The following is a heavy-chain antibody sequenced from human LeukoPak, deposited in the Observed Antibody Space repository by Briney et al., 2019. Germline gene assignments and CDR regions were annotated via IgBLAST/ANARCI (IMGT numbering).Heavy chain of an antibody. CDR1: GGSISGGGYY. J-gene: IGHJ4*02. CDR3: ARARIAVAGTDFVY. Sequence: PSETLSLTCTVSGGSISGGGYYWSWIRQHPGKGLEWIGYIYYSGSTYYNPSLKSRVTISVDTSKNQFSLKLSSVTAADTAVYYCARARIAVAGTDFVYWGQGTLVTVSS. CDR2: IYYSGST. D-gene: IGHD6-19*01. V-gene: IGHV4-31*03.